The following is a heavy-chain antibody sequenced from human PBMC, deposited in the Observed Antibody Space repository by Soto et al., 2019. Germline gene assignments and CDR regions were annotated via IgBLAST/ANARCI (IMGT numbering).Heavy chain of an antibody. D-gene: IGHD3-9*01. J-gene: IGHJ4*02. Sequence: GGSLRLSCAASGFTFSSYEMNWVRQAPGKGLEWIAFISSSGSTIYYADSVKGRFTISRDNAKKSLYLQMNSLGAEDTAVYYCASCFDATGYYYFTYWGQGTPVTVSS. V-gene: IGHV3-48*03. CDR3: ASCFDATGYYYFTY. CDR1: GFTFSSYE. CDR2: ISSSGSTI.